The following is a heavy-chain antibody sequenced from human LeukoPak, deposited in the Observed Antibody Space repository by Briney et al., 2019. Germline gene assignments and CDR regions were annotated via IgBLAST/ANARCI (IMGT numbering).Heavy chain of an antibody. CDR1: GYSISSGYY. D-gene: IGHD2-2*01. J-gene: IGHJ4*02. CDR3: ARACCTSTSCYGRYFDY. Sequence: SETLSLTCAVSGYSISSGYYWGWIRQPPGEGLEWIGSIYHGGNTYYNPSLESRVTMSVDTSNNQFSLDLNSVTAADTAVYYCARACCTSTSCYGRYFDYWGQGTLVTVSS. CDR2: IYHGGNT. V-gene: IGHV4-38-2*01.